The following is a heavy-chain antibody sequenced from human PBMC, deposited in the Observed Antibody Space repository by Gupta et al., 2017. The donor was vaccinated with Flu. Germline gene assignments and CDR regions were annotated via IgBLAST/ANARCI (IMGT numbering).Heavy chain of an antibody. CDR2: ISAYNGNT. CDR3: ARTWLGVDRAMVHNWLDP. D-gene: IGHD5-18*01. V-gene: IGHV1-18*01. CDR1: GYTFTSYG. Sequence: KASGYTFTSYGISWVRQAPGQGLEWMGWISAYNGNTNYAQKFQGRVTMTTDTSTSTAYRELRSLRSDDTAVYYCARTWLGVDRAMVHNWLDPGGQGTMVTVYS. J-gene: IGHJ5*02.